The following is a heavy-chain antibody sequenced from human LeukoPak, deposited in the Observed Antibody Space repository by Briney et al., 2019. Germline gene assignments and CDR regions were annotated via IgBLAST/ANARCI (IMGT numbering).Heavy chain of an antibody. V-gene: IGHV3-48*03. J-gene: IGHJ4*02. CDR3: ARSDIVVVTAIDDY. Sequence: GGSLRLSCAASGFTFSSYEMNWVRQAPGKGLEWVSYISSSGSTIYYADSVKGRFTISRDNSKNTLYLQMNSLRAEDTAVYYCARSDIVVVTAIDDYWGQGTLVTVSS. CDR1: GFTFSSYE. CDR2: ISSSGSTI. D-gene: IGHD2-21*02.